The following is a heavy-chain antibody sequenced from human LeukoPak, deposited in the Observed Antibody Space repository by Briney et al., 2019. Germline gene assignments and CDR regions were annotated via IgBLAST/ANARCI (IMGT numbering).Heavy chain of an antibody. CDR2: IYYSGST. CDR1: GGSISSYY. D-gene: IGHD6-13*01. J-gene: IGHJ4*02. V-gene: IGHV4-59*01. CDR3: ARASGQQLPGGY. Sequence: PSETLSLTCTVSGGSISSYYWSWIRQPPGKGLEWIRYIYYSGSTNYNPSLKSRVTISVDTSKNQFSLKLSSVTAADTAVYYCARASGQQLPGGYWGQGTLVTVSS.